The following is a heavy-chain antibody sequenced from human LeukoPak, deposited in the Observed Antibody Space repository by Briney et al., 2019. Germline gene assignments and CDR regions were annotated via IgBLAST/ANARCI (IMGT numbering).Heavy chain of an antibody. CDR1: GYSFTSYG. Sequence: GSVMMSCKASGYSFTSYGITWVRQAPGQGLEWLGWISASNGNTNYAQKLQGRVTMTSDTSTSTAYMDLRSLTPDDTAFYYCARYPLSYTGNWHYFFDYWGAGT. V-gene: IGHV1-18*01. D-gene: IGHD1-1*01. CDR3: ARYPLSYTGNWHYFFDY. CDR2: ISASNGNT. J-gene: IGHJ4*01.